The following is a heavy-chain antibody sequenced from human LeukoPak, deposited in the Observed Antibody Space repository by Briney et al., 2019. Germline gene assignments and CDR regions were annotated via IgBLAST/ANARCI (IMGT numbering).Heavy chain of an antibody. D-gene: IGHD3-10*01. CDR3: AKAGVIPLQYFDY. Sequence: GGSPRLSCAASGFTFSSYGIHWVRQAPGKGLEWVAFIRSDGSNKYYADSVKGRFTISRDNSKNTVYLQMNSLRAEDTALYYCAKAGVIPLQYFDYWGQGTLVTLSS. CDR1: GFTFSSYG. J-gene: IGHJ4*02. V-gene: IGHV3-30*02. CDR2: IRSDGSNK.